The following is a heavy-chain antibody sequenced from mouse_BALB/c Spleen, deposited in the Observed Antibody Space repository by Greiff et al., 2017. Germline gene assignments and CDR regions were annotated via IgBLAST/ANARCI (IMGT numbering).Heavy chain of an antibody. V-gene: IGHV5-4*02. Sequence: EVQVVESGGGLVKPGGSLKLSCAASGFTFSDYYMYWVRQTPEKRLEWVATISDGGSYTYYPDSVKGRFTISRDNAKNNLYLQMSSLKSEDTAMYYCARDRDGYDPAWFAYWGQGTLVTVSA. CDR3: ARDRDGYDPAWFAY. D-gene: IGHD2-2*01. J-gene: IGHJ3*01. CDR2: ISDGGSYT. CDR1: GFTFSDYY.